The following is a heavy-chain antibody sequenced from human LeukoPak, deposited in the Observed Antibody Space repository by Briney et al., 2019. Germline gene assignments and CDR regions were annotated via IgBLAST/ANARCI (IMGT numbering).Heavy chain of an antibody. D-gene: IGHD3-22*01. Sequence: PGRSLRLSCAASGFTFDDYAMHWVRQAPGKGLEWVSGISWNSGSIGYADSVKGRFTISRDNAKNSLYLQMNSLRAEDTALYYCAKGDYDSSGYYTSPFDYWGQGTLVTVSS. CDR3: AKGDYDSSGYYTSPFDY. CDR2: ISWNSGSI. V-gene: IGHV3-9*01. CDR1: GFTFDDYA. J-gene: IGHJ4*02.